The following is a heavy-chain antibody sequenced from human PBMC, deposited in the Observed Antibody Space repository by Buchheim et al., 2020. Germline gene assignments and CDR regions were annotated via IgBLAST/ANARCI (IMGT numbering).Heavy chain of an antibody. CDR2: INSDGSST. Sequence: EVQLVESGGGLVQPGGSLRLSCAASGFTFSSYWMHWVRQAPGKGLVWVSRINSDGSSTSYADSVKGRFTISRDNAKNTRYLQMNSLRAEDTAVYYCAREEAIFGVTDYYYYGMDVWGQGTT. CDR1: GFTFSSYW. V-gene: IGHV3-74*01. CDR3: AREEAIFGVTDYYYYGMDV. D-gene: IGHD3-3*01. J-gene: IGHJ6*02.